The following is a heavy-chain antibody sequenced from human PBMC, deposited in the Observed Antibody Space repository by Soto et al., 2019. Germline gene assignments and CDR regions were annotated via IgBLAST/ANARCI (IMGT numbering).Heavy chain of an antibody. CDR2: IYPDDSNT. D-gene: IGHD3-10*01. CDR1: GYDFFGYW. Sequence: PGESLKISCKGSGYDFFGYWIDWVCQRPGKGLEWMGIIYPDDSNTRYSPSFQGQVTISADKSINTAYLQWSSLRTSDSAIYYCARFGAPAFPRKWFDFWGQGTRVTVSS. J-gene: IGHJ5*01. V-gene: IGHV5-51*01. CDR3: ARFGAPAFPRKWFDF.